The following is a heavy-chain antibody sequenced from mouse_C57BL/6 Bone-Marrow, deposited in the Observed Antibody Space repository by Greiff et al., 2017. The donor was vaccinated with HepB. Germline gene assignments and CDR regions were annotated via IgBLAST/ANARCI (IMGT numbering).Heavy chain of an antibody. D-gene: IGHD4-1*01. Sequence: CGPELVKPGASVKISCKASGYSFTGYYMNWVKQSPEKSLEWIGEINPSTGGTTYNQKFKAKATLTVDKSSSTAYMQLKSLTSEDSAVYYCARWTGKGAWFAYWGQGTLVTVSA. CDR1: GYSFTGYY. J-gene: IGHJ3*01. CDR2: INPSTGGT. V-gene: IGHV1-42*01. CDR3: ARWTGKGAWFAY.